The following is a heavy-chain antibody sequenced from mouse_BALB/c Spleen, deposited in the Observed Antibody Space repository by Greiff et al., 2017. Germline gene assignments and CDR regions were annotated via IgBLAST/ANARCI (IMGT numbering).Heavy chain of an antibody. D-gene: IGHD2-4*01. CDR2: INPYNDGT. CDR3: AREEDYDVEGFDY. J-gene: IGHJ2*01. CDR1: GYTFTSYV. V-gene: IGHV1-14*01. Sequence: EVQLQESGPELVKPGASVKMSCKASGYTFTSYVMHWVKQKPGQGLEWIGYINPYNDGTKYNEKFKGKATLTSDKSSSTAYMELSSLTSEDSAVYYCAREEDYDVEGFDYWGQGTTLTVSS.